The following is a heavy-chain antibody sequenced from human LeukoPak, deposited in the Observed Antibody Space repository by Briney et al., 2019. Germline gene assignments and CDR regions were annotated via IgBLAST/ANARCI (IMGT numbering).Heavy chain of an antibody. CDR1: GGSISSGDYY. V-gene: IGHV4-30-4*08. J-gene: IGHJ5*02. CDR3: ARGSGNSGWFDP. Sequence: PSETLSLTCTVSGGSISSGDYYWSWIRQPPGKGLGWIGYIYYSGSTYYNPSLKSRVTISVDTSKNQFSLKLSSVTAADTAVYYCARGSGNSGWFDPWGQGTLVTVSS. CDR2: IYYSGST. D-gene: IGHD4-23*01.